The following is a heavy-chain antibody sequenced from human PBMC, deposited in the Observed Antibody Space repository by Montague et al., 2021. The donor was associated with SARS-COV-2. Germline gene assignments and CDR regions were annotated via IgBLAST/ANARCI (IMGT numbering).Heavy chain of an antibody. CDR3: AKDVAIKHDFWSGYRYDAFDI. CDR2: TYSGGSSP. CDR1: GFTVSSYA. J-gene: IGHJ3*02. V-gene: IGHV3-23*03. D-gene: IGHD3-3*01. Sequence: SLRLSCAASGFTVSSYALNWVRQAPGKGLEWVSVTYSGGSSPYYSYSXXVLFTISRDNSKNTLYLQMNSLRAEDTAVYYCAKDVAIKHDFWSGYRYDAFDIWGQGTMVTVSS.